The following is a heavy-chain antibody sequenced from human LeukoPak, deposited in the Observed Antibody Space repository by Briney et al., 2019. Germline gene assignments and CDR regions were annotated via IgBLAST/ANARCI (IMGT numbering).Heavy chain of an antibody. D-gene: IGHD3-22*01. CDR2: INHSGST. Sequence: SETLSLTCAVYGGSFSGYYWSWIRQPPGKGLEWIGEINHSGSTNYNPSLKSRVTISVDTSKNQFSLKLSSVTAADTAVYYCARGLEISEAPTYYYDSSGYYVNAFDIWGQGTMVTVSS. CDR3: ARGLEISEAPTYYYDSSGYYVNAFDI. V-gene: IGHV4-34*01. J-gene: IGHJ3*02. CDR1: GGSFSGYY.